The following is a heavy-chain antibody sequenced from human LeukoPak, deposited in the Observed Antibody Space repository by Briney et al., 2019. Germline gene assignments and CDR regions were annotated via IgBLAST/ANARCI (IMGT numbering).Heavy chain of an antibody. CDR2: IYPGDSDT. V-gene: IGHV5-51*01. Sequence: GESLQISCKASGEAFFDSWITWLRQMPGKGLEWMGIIYPGDSDTRYSPSFQGQVTISADKSISTAYLQWSSLKASDTAMYYCARRYDSSGVGDYWGQGTLVTVSS. D-gene: IGHD3-22*01. CDR1: GEAFFDSW. CDR3: ARRYDSSGVGDY. J-gene: IGHJ4*02.